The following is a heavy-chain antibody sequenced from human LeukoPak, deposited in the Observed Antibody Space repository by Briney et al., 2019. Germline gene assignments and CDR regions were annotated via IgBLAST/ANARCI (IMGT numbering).Heavy chain of an antibody. J-gene: IGHJ4*02. V-gene: IGHV3-23*01. CDR2: ISGSGGSI. CDR3: AKAQLVAGIDY. Sequence: GGSLRLSCAASGFTFSSYAMSWVRQAPGKGLEWVSAISGSGGSIYYADSGKGRFTISRDNSKNTLYLQMNSLRAEDTAVYYCAKAQLVAGIDYWGQGTLVTVSS. D-gene: IGHD6-19*01. CDR1: GFTFSSYA.